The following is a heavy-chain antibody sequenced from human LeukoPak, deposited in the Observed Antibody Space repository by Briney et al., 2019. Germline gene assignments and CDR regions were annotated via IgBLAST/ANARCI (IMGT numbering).Heavy chain of an antibody. CDR1: GESFSGYY. CDR2: INHSGST. D-gene: IGHD4-17*01. J-gene: IGHJ4*02. CDR3: ALFTVTTIDY. V-gene: IGHV4-34*01. Sequence: SETLSLTCAVYGESFSGYYWSWIRQPPGKGLEWIGEINHSGSTNYNPSLKSRVTISVDTSKNQFSLKLSSVTAADTAVYYCALFTVTTIDYWGQGTLVTVSS.